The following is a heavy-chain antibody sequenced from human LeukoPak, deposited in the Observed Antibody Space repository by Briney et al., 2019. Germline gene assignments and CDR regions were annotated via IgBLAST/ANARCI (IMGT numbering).Heavy chain of an antibody. CDR3: ARGKNTAVVYHFYYMDV. Sequence: KTSETLSLTCTVSGGSISSSSYYWGWIRQPPGKGLEWIGSIYYSGSTNYNPSLKSRVTISVDTSKNQFSLKLSSVTAADTAVYYCARGKNTAVVYHFYYMDVWGNGTTVTVSS. J-gene: IGHJ6*03. V-gene: IGHV4-39*07. CDR1: GGSISSSSYY. CDR2: IYYSGST. D-gene: IGHD5-18*01.